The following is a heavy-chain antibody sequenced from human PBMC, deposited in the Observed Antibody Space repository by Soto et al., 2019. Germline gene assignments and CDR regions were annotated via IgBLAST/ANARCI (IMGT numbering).Heavy chain of an antibody. D-gene: IGHD2-21*02. CDR3: ARGWGLVFDY. CDR1: GGSISSYY. J-gene: IGHJ4*02. Sequence: QVQLQESGPGLVKPSETLSLTCTVSGGSISSYYWSWIRQPPGKGLEWIGYIYYSGSTNYNPSLXGXVXIXXDTYKNQFSLTLSSVSAADTAVYYCARGWGLVFDYWGQGTLVTVSS. V-gene: IGHV4-59*01. CDR2: IYYSGST.